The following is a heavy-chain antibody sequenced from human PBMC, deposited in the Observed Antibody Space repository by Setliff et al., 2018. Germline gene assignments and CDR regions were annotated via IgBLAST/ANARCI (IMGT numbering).Heavy chain of an antibody. J-gene: IGHJ6*02. V-gene: IGHV1-18*01. Sequence: GASVKVSCKASGDTFTRYGISWVRQAPGQGLEWVGTIIPIFDSPNTAQKLQGRVTMTTDTSTSTAYMELRSLRSDDTAVYYCARVGSSSWLHPDVYYYYGMDVWGQGTTVTVSS. CDR1: GDTFTRYG. CDR2: IIPIFDSP. CDR3: ARVGSSSWLHPDVYYYYGMDV. D-gene: IGHD6-13*01.